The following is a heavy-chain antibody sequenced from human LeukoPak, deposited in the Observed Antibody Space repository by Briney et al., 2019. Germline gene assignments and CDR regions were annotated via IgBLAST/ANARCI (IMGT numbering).Heavy chain of an antibody. D-gene: IGHD1-14*01. J-gene: IGHJ4*02. CDR1: GGTISSYY. CDR2: VHYSGST. CDR3: ARHGTISSESYFDY. V-gene: IGHV4-59*08. Sequence: SETLSLTCTVSGGTISSYYWNWIRQPPGKGLEWIGYVHYSGSTKYNPSLKSRVTISVDTSKNQFSLRLSSVTAADTAVYYCARHGTISSESYFDYWGQGALVTVSS.